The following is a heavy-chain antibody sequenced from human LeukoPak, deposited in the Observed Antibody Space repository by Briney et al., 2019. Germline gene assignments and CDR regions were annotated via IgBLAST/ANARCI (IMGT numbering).Heavy chain of an antibody. CDR2: ISSSSSYI. D-gene: IGHD3-16*01. Sequence: NAGGSLRLSCAASGFTFSSYSMNWVRQAPGKGLEWVSSISSSSSYIYCADSVKGRFTISRDNAKNSLYLQMNSLRAEDTAVYYCARYGVGDYFDYWGQGTLVTVSS. CDR3: ARYGVGDYFDY. CDR1: GFTFSSYS. V-gene: IGHV3-21*01. J-gene: IGHJ4*02.